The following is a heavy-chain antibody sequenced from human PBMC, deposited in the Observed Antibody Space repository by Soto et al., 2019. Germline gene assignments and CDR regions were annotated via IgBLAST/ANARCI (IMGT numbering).Heavy chain of an antibody. V-gene: IGHV3-23*01. J-gene: IGHJ6*02. CDR1: GFSFSNYA. CDR2: ISGSGAGT. Sequence: EVQLLESGGTLVQVGGSLRLSCVASGFSFSNYAVTWVRQAPGKGLEWVSAISGSGAGTYYADSVKGRFNVSRDNSKNTVHLKMNSLRVEDTAVYHCAKRITSGRNYVGNAMDVWGEGTTVIVS. D-gene: IGHD1-26*01. CDR3: AKRITSGRNYVGNAMDV.